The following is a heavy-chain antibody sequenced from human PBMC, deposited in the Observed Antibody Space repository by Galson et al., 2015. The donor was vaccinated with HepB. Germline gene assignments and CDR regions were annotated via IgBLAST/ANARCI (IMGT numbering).Heavy chain of an antibody. CDR2: INSDGSST. V-gene: IGHV3-74*01. CDR1: GFTFSSYW. J-gene: IGHJ3*02. Sequence: SLRLSCAASGFTFSSYWMHWVRQAPGKGLVWVSRINSDGSSTSYADSVKGRFTISRDNAKNTLYLQMNSLRAEDTAVYYCAIRSKTLGATDAFDIWGQGTMVTVSS. CDR3: AIRSKTLGATDAFDI. D-gene: IGHD1-26*01.